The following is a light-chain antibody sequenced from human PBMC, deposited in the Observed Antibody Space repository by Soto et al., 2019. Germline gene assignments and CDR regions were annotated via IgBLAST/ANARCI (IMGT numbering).Light chain of an antibody. CDR2: GAS. Sequence: EIVLTQSPGTLSLSPGERSTLSFISSQIFSNNYLAWYQQKPGQAPRLLIYGASNRATGIPARFSGSGSGTEFTLTISSLQSEDFAIYYCHHYNSWPETFGHGTKVDIK. CDR1: QIFSNN. V-gene: IGKV3-15*01. J-gene: IGKJ1*01. CDR3: HHYNSWPET.